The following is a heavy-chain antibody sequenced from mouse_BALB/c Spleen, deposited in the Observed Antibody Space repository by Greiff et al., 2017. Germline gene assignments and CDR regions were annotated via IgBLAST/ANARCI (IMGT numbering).Heavy chain of an antibody. J-gene: IGHJ4*01. CDR3: ARNRNSLYYYAMDY. CDR1: GFSLTSYG. CDR2: IWSGGST. V-gene: IGHV2-2*02. Sequence: VQLVESGPGLVQPSQSLSITCTVSGFSLTSYGVHWVRQSPGKGLEWLGVIWSGGSTDYNAAFISRLSISKDNSKSQVFFKMNSLQANDTAIYYCARNRNSLYYYAMDYWGQGTSVTVSS.